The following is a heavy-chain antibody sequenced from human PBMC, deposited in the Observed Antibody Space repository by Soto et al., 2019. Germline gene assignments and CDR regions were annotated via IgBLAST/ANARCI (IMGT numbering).Heavy chain of an antibody. V-gene: IGHV1-24*01. CDR1: GYTFTSYY. D-gene: IGHD2-2*01. Sequence: GASVKVSCKASGYTFTSYYMHWVRQAPGQGLEWMGGFDPEDGETIYAQKFQGRVTMTEDASTDTAYMELSSLRSEDTAVYYCATRSTSSKGAYSYGMDVWGQGTTVTVSS. J-gene: IGHJ6*02. CDR3: ATRSTSSKGAYSYGMDV. CDR2: FDPEDGET.